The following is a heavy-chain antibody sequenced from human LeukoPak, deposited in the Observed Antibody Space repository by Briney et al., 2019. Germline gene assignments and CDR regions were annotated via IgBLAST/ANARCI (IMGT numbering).Heavy chain of an antibody. D-gene: IGHD5-24*01. CDR2: IRSGGNT. CDR1: GFSVSSNY. CDR3: AKEFSFRDGYNHGFDN. Sequence: PGGSLRLSCAASGFSVSSNYMSWVRQAPGKGLEWVSVIRSGGNTEHADSVKGRFTISRDNSKNTLYLQMNSLRADDTAVYYSAKEFSFRDGYNHGFDNWGQGTLVTVSS. V-gene: IGHV3-53*01. J-gene: IGHJ4*02.